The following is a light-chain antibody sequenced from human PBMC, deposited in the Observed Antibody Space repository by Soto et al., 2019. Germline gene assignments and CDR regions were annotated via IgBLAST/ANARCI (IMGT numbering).Light chain of an antibody. J-gene: IGKJ3*01. Sequence: EIVLTQSPATLSLSPGERATLSCRASQSVTSSLAWYQQKPGQAPRLLIYDASNRATGIPARFSGSVSGTDFTLTISSLEPEDFAVYYCQQRSNWPITFGPGTKVGIK. CDR2: DAS. CDR1: QSVTSS. CDR3: QQRSNWPIT. V-gene: IGKV3-11*01.